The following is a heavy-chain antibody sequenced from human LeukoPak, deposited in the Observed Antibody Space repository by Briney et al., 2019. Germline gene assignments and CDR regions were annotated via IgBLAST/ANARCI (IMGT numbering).Heavy chain of an antibody. CDR2: DSIYGGGP. Sequence: GGSLRLSCEASGFTFSNYGMSWIRQAPGKGPEWVSADSIYGGGPYYADSVKGRFTMSRDNSKNTLYLQMDSLRVDGTAVYYCAKEDVGAAPDYWGQGTLVTVSS. CDR3: AKEDVGAAPDY. J-gene: IGHJ4*02. D-gene: IGHD2-15*01. V-gene: IGHV3-23*01. CDR1: GFTFSNYG.